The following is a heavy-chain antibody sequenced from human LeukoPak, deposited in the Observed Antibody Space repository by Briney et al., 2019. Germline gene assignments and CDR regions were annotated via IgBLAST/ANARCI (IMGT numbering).Heavy chain of an antibody. D-gene: IGHD6-19*01. V-gene: IGHV4-4*07. Sequence: SETLSLTCTVSGGSISSYYWSWIRQPAGKGLEWIGRIYTSGSTNYNPSLKSRVTISVDKSKNQFSLKLSSVTAADTAVYYRARDRGGAVAGYYYYYYMDVWGKGTTVTVSS. CDR1: GGSISSYY. CDR2: IYTSGST. CDR3: ARDRGGAVAGYYYYYYMDV. J-gene: IGHJ6*03.